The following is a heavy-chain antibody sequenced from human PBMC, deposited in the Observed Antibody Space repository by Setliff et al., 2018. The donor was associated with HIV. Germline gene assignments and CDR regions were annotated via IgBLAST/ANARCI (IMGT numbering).Heavy chain of an antibody. CDR1: GGSISSSTW. Sequence: PSETLSLTCAVSGGSISSSTWWSLVRQPPGKGLEWIGEIYHSGRTNYNPSLKSRATISQDTSKRQFSLRMTSVTAADTAVYYCARGHCSGTNCYGVDYYGMDVWGQGTTVTVSS. D-gene: IGHD2-2*01. J-gene: IGHJ6*02. CDR3: ARGHCSGTNCYGVDYYGMDV. CDR2: IYHSGRT. V-gene: IGHV4-4*02.